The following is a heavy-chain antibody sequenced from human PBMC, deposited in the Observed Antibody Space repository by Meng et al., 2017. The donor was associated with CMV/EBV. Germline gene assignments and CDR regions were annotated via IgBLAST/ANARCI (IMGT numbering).Heavy chain of an antibody. Sequence: GSLRLSCAVYGGSFSGYYWSWIRQPPGKGLEWIGEINHSGSTNYNPSLKSRVTISVDTSKNQFSLKLSSVTAADAAVYYCARGSVRSWANFDYWGQGTLVTVSS. CDR3: ARGSVRSWANFDY. D-gene: IGHD6-13*01. V-gene: IGHV4-34*01. CDR2: INHSGST. J-gene: IGHJ4*02. CDR1: GGSFSGYY.